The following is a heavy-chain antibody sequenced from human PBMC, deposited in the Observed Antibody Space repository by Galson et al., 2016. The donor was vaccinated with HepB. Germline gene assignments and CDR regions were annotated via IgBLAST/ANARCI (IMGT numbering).Heavy chain of an antibody. V-gene: IGHV3-21*01. J-gene: IGHJ4*02. CDR2: ILSSSSYI. Sequence: SLRFSCAASSYTFSSYSMNWVRRSPWKRPEGVSSILSSSSYIYYSDSVKGRFTISRDNAKNSLYPQMNSRRAEDTAVYYCARGDIVGAIFDYWGQGTLVTVSS. CDR1: SYTFSSYS. D-gene: IGHD1-26*01. CDR3: ARGDIVGAIFDY.